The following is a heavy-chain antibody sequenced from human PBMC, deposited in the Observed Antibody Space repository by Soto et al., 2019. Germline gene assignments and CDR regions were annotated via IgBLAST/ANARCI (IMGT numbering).Heavy chain of an antibody. V-gene: IGHV5-10-1*01. CDR2: IDPSDSYT. CDR3: ARHTVTTLEYYYGMDV. J-gene: IGHJ6*02. D-gene: IGHD4-4*01. Sequence: PGESLKISCKGSGYSFTSYWISWVRQMPGKGLEWMGRIDPSDSYTNYSPSFQGHVTISADKSISTAYLQWSSLKASDTAMYYCARHTVTTLEYYYGMDVWGQGTTVTVSS. CDR1: GYSFTSYW.